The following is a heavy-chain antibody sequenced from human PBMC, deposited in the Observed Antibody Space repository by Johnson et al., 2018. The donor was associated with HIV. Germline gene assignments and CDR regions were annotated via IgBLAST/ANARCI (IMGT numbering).Heavy chain of an antibody. CDR2: INNDGRST. J-gene: IGHJ3*02. CDR3: ARLPGYSSGWTLGAFDI. D-gene: IGHD6-19*01. V-gene: IGHV3-74*02. CDR1: GFTFSFYW. Sequence: VQLVESGGGVVQPGRSLRLSCAASGFTFSFYWMHWVRQAPGKGLVWVSRINNDGRSTTYADSVKGRFTISRDNAKNTLYLQMNSLRAEDTAVYYCARLPGYSSGWTLGAFDIWGQGTMVTVSS.